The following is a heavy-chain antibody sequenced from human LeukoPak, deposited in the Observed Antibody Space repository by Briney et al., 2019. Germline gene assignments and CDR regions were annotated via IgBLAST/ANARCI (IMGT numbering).Heavy chain of an antibody. V-gene: IGHV3-20*01. CDR2: INWNGGST. CDR3: ARDREEWLSWFDP. Sequence: GGSLRLSCAASGFTFDDYGMSWVRQAPGKGLAWVSGINWNGGSTGYADSVKGRFTISRDNAKNSLYLQMNSLRAEDTALYHCARDREEWLSWFDPWGQGTLVTVSS. CDR1: GFTFDDYG. J-gene: IGHJ5*02. D-gene: IGHD3-3*01.